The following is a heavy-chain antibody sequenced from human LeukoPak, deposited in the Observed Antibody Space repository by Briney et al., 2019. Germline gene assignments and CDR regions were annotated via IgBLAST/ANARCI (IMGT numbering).Heavy chain of an antibody. V-gene: IGHV3-21*01. D-gene: IGHD3-22*01. CDR1: GFTFSSYS. J-gene: IGHJ5*02. CDR3: ASGPGYYDSSGYYRFGWFDP. CDR2: ISSSSSYI. Sequence: GGSLRLSCAASGFTFSSYSMNWVRQAPGKGLEWVSSISSSSSYIYYADSVKGRFTISRDNAKNSLYLQMNSLRAEDTAVYYCASGPGYYDSSGYYRFGWFDPWGQGTLVTVSS.